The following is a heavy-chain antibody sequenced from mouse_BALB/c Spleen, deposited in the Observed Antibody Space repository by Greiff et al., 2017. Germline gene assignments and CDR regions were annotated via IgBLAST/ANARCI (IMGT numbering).Heavy chain of an antibody. CDR3: AAYYGSSYWYFDV. CDR2: INPSTGYT. Sequence: VKVVESGAELAKPGASVKMSCKASGYTFTSYWMHWVKQRPGQGLEWIGYINPSTGYTEYNQKFKDKATLTADKSSSTAYMQLSSLTSEDSAVYYCAAYYGSSYWYFDVWGAGTTVTVSS. CDR1: GYTFTSYW. V-gene: IGHV1-7*01. D-gene: IGHD1-1*01. J-gene: IGHJ1*01.